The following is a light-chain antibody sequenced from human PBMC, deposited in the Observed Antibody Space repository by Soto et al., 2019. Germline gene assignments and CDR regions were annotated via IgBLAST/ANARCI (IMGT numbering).Light chain of an antibody. J-gene: IGKJ2*01. CDR2: AAS. Sequence: DIQLTQSPSSLSASAGDRVTITCRASQSLTSHLTLYQQKPGEAPKLLIYAASSLQSGVPSRFSGSGSGTDFTLTITSLQPEDFATYYCQQSFSPPYTFGQGTKLEIK. CDR3: QQSFSPPYT. CDR1: QSLTSH. V-gene: IGKV1-39*01.